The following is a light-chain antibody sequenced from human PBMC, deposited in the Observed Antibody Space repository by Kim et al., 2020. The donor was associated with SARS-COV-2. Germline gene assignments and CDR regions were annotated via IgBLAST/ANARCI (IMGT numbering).Light chain of an antibody. Sequence: GERAKKAGRERKRVRRKEDWEQKKTGQETRHHRDGGAKRETGIPARFSGSGSGKEFTLNISSMQSEDCAVYKCKKYNNWGKWKFGQGTKVDIK. CDR2: GGA. J-gene: IGKJ1*01. CDR1: KRVRRK. CDR3: KKYNNWGKWK. V-gene: IGKV3-15*01.